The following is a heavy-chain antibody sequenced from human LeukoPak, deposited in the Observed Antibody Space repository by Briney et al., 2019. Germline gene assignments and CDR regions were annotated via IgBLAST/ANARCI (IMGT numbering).Heavy chain of an antibody. J-gene: IGHJ4*02. Sequence: PSETLSLTCSVSGYPIRSGYHWAWIRQPPGKGLEWIGSINYSEKPYYNPSLKSRVTISVDTSKNQFSLKMTSVTAADTAFYFCARSEINDYMNYWGQGMPVTVSS. CDR2: INYSEKP. CDR3: ARSEINDYMNY. V-gene: IGHV4-38-2*02. CDR1: GYPIRSGYH. D-gene: IGHD4-11*01.